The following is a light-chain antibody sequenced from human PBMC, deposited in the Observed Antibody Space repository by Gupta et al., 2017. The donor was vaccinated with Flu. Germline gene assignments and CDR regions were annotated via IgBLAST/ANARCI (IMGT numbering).Light chain of an antibody. Sequence: IQMTQSPSSLSASVGDTVTITCRASRSINTFLNWYQQKPGNAPKLLIYSASTLQRGVPSRFSGSGSETDFTLTITSLQPEDFATYYCQQTHTVPYSFGQGTKLDI. V-gene: IGKV1-39*01. J-gene: IGKJ2*01. CDR2: SAS. CDR1: RSINTF. CDR3: QQTHTVPYS.